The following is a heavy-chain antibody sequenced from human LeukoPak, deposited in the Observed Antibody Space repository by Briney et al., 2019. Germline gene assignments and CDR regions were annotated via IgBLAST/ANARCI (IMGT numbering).Heavy chain of an antibody. CDR2: IYYSGST. Sequence: KTSETLSLTCTVSGVSISSGGYYWSWIRQHPGRGLGWIGYIYYSGSTYYNPSLKSRVTISVDTSKNQFSLKLSSVTAADTAVYYCARTTKDYYGSGSYYRPNWFDPWGQGTLVTVSS. V-gene: IGHV4-31*03. CDR3: ARTTKDYYGSGSYYRPNWFDP. CDR1: GVSISSGGYY. J-gene: IGHJ5*02. D-gene: IGHD3-10*01.